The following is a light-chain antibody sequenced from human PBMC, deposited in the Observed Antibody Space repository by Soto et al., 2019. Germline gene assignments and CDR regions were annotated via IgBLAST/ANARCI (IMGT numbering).Light chain of an antibody. CDR2: EVT. CDR3: SSYTGSSTRLYV. J-gene: IGLJ1*01. V-gene: IGLV2-14*01. Sequence: QSALTQPASVSGSPGQSITISCTGTSSDGGGYNYVSWYQQHPGKAPKLMIYEVTNRPSGVSNLFSGSKSGNTASLSISGLQAEDEAHYYCSSYTGSSTRLYVFGTGTKVTVL. CDR1: SSDGGGYNY.